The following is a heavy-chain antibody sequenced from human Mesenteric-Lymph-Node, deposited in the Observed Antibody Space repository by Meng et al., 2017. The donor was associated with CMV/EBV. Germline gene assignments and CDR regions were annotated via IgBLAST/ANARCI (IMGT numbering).Heavy chain of an antibody. D-gene: IGHD2-2*01. V-gene: IGHV4-34*01. Sequence: SFSGYYWSWIRQPPGKGLEWIGEINHSGSTNYNPSLKSRVTISVDTSKNQFSLKLSSVTAADTAVYYCARMKRGYCSSTSCRYWYFDLWGCGTLVTVSS. CDR2: INHSGST. CDR1: SFSGYY. CDR3: ARMKRGYCSSTSCRYWYFDL. J-gene: IGHJ2*01.